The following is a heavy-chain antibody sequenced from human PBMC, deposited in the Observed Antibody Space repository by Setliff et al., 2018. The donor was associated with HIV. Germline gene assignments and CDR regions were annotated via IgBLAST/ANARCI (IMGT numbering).Heavy chain of an antibody. CDR1: GGSISRYY. CDR3: ARDAGPHYGSGPPLEY. V-gene: IGHV4-4*07. CDR2: IYPSGNI. D-gene: IGHD3-10*01. Sequence: SETLSLTCTVSGGSISRYYWSWIRQPAGKGLEWIGRIYPSGNIHYNPSLKSRLTMSIDTSKNQSSLKLSSVTATDTAVYYCARDAGPHYGSGPPLEYWGQGIQVTVSS. J-gene: IGHJ4*02.